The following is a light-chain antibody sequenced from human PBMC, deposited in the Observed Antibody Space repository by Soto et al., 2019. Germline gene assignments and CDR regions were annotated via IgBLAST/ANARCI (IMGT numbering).Light chain of an antibody. Sequence: SYELTQPPSVSVSPGQTASITCSGDKLGDKYACWYQQKPGQSPVLVIYQDSKRPSGIPERFSGSNSGNTATLTISGTQAMDEADYYCQAWDSNPFFGTGTKLTVL. V-gene: IGLV3-1*01. CDR1: KLGDKY. CDR2: QDS. CDR3: QAWDSNPF. J-gene: IGLJ1*01.